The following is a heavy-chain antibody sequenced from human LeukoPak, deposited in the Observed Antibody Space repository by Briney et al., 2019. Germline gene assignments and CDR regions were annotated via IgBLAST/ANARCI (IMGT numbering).Heavy chain of an antibody. CDR1: GFTFSSYG. Sequence: GGSLRLSCAASGFTFSSYGMHWVRQAPGKGLEWVAFIRYDGSNKYYADSVEGRFTISRDNSKNTLYLQMNSLRAEDTAVYYCAKDYCSGGSCYYFDYWGQGTLVTVSS. CDR2: IRYDGSNK. J-gene: IGHJ4*02. CDR3: AKDYCSGGSCYYFDY. V-gene: IGHV3-30*02. D-gene: IGHD2-15*01.